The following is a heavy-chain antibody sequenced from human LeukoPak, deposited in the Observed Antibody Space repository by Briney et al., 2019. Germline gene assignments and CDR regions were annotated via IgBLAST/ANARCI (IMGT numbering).Heavy chain of an antibody. D-gene: IGHD6-13*01. V-gene: IGHV4-34*01. Sequence: SETLSLTCAVYGGSFSGYYWSWIRQPPGKGLEWIGEINHSGSTSYNPSLKSRVTISVDTSKNQFSLKLSSVTATDTAVYYCARGRYSSSWYGYWGQGTLVTVSS. J-gene: IGHJ4*02. CDR2: INHSGST. CDR3: ARGRYSSSWYGY. CDR1: GGSFSGYY.